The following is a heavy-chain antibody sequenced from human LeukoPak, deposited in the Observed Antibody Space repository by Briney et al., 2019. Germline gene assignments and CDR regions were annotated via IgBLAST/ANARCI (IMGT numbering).Heavy chain of an antibody. J-gene: IGHJ3*02. Sequence: GGSLRLSCAASGFSFSIYRMNWVRQAPGKGPEWIAYIHLSGAPIHYAEPVKGRFSISRDNVNNALYLQMDNLRVEDTGVYYCAREGDAFDIWGQGTMVTVSS. CDR3: AREGDAFDI. V-gene: IGHV3-48*03. CDR2: IHLSGAPI. CDR1: GFSFSIYR.